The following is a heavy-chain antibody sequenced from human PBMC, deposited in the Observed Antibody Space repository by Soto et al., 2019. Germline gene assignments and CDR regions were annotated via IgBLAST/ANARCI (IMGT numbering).Heavy chain of an antibody. CDR3: ARHYSSGWYVADAFDI. D-gene: IGHD6-19*01. V-gene: IGHV5-51*01. CDR1: GYSFTSYW. CDR2: IYPGDSDT. Sequence: GESLKISCKGSGYSFTSYWIGWVRQMPGKGLEWMGIIYPGDSDTRYSPSFQGQVTISADKSISTAYLQWSSLKASDTAMYYCARHYSSGWYVADAFDIWGQGTMVTVSS. J-gene: IGHJ3*02.